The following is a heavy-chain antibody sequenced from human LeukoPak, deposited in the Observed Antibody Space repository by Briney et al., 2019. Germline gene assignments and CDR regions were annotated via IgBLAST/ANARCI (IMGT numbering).Heavy chain of an antibody. V-gene: IGHV4-4*09. CDR3: ATSNDAKIAPFDH. J-gene: IGHJ4*02. D-gene: IGHD2-21*01. CDR1: GVSMSAYQ. CDR2: INTKGET. Sequence: SETLSLTCTVSGVSMSAYQWSWVRQSPEKGLEWIGCINTKGETSYNPSLKSRVTTSVDISKSQFSLRLTSVTAADTAVYYCATSNDAKIAPFDHWGQGAPVTVSS.